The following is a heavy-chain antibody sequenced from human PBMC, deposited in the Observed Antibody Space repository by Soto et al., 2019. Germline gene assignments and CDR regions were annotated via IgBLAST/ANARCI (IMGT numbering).Heavy chain of an antibody. V-gene: IGHV1-18*01. CDR3: ARHYDRDAFDI. Sequence: QVQLVQSGAEVKKPGASVKVSCKASGYTFTSNGISWVRQAPGQGLEWMGWISAYNGKTNYAQKFQGRVTMTTDTSTITAYMELMSLRSDDTAVYYCARHYDRDAFDIWGQGTMVTVSS. CDR2: ISAYNGKT. CDR1: GYTFTSNG. J-gene: IGHJ3*02. D-gene: IGHD3-16*01.